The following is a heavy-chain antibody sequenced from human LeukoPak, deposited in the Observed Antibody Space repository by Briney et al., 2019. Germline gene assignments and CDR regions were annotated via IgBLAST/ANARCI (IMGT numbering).Heavy chain of an antibody. CDR2: ISGSGGST. CDR3: ARGFDFWSRHSYYFDS. CDR1: GFTFIHYA. Sequence: GASLRLSCAASGFTFIHYAMSWVRQAPGKGLEWVSGISGSGGSTYYTDSVKGRFTISRDNSKNTLHLQMNILRAEDTAVYFCARGFDFWSRHSYYFDSWGQGTLVTVSS. V-gene: IGHV3-23*01. J-gene: IGHJ4*02. D-gene: IGHD3-3*01.